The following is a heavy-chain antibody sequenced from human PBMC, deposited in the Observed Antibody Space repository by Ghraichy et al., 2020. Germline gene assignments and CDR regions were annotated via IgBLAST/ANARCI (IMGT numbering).Heavy chain of an antibody. D-gene: IGHD1-7*01. CDR1: GFTFSDYW. J-gene: IGHJ4*02. CDR3: ARDGNYKLDS. Sequence: GSLRLSCAASGFTFSDYWMHWVRQAPGKGLVFVARIKSDGITTMYSDSVRGRFSVSRDDATSTLYLQMNSLRAEDTAVYYCARDGNYKLDSWGQGTLVTVSS. V-gene: IGHV3-74*03. CDR2: IKSDGITT.